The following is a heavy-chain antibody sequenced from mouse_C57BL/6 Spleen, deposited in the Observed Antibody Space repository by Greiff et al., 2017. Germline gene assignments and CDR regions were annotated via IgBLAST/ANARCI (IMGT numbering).Heavy chain of an antibody. V-gene: IGHV1-55*01. D-gene: IGHD2-3*01. CDR1: GYTFTSYW. Sequence: VKLMESGAELVKPGASVKMSCKASGYTFTSYWITWVKQRPGQGLEWIGDIYPGSGSTNYNEKFKSKATLPVDTSSSTAYMQLSSLTSEDSAVYYCARGDDGYYEGFDYWGQGTTLTVSS. J-gene: IGHJ2*01. CDR2: IYPGSGST. CDR3: ARGDDGYYEGFDY.